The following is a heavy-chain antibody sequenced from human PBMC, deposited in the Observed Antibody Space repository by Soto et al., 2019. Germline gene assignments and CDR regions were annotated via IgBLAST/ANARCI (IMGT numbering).Heavy chain of an antibody. Sequence: ASVKVSCKASGYTFTSYGISWVRQAPGQGLEWMGWISAYNGNTNYAQKLQGRVTMTTDTSTSTAYMELRSLRSDDTAVYYCARGPYSSGWDTLWVVSGYLFDYWGQGTLVTVSS. CDR1: GYTFTSYG. J-gene: IGHJ4*02. V-gene: IGHV1-18*01. CDR3: ARGPYSSGWDTLWVVSGYLFDY. CDR2: ISAYNGNT. D-gene: IGHD6-19*01.